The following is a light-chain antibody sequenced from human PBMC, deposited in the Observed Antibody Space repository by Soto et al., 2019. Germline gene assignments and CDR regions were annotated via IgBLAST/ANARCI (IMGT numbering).Light chain of an antibody. CDR2: EVS. CDR1: SSDVGDYNY. J-gene: IGLJ1*01. CDR3: NSYTGSNSFV. Sequence: QSALTQPASVSGSPGQSITISFAGTSSDVGDYNYVSWYQQHPGKAPKLVIYEVSNRPSGGSNRFSGSKSGNTASLTISGLQAEDEADYYCNSYTGSNSFVFGTGTKVTVL. V-gene: IGLV2-14*01.